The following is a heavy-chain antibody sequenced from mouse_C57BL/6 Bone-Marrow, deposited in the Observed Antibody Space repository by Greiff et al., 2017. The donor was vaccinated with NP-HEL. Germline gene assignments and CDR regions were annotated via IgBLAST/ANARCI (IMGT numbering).Heavy chain of an antibody. CDR2: IYPGSGNT. CDR3: ARGVTTVVEGYFDV. D-gene: IGHD1-1*01. Sequence: QVQLQQSGPELVKPGASVKISCKASGYSFTSYYIHWVKQRPGQGLEWIGWIYPGSGNTKYNEKFKGKATLTADTSSSTAYMQLSSLPSEDSAVYYCARGVTTVVEGYFDVWGTGTTVTVSS. CDR1: GYSFTSYY. V-gene: IGHV1-66*01. J-gene: IGHJ1*03.